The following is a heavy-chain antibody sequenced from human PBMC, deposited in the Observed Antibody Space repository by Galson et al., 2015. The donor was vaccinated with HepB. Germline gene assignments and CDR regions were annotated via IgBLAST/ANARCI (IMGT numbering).Heavy chain of an antibody. CDR2: IFPGDSDT. Sequence: QSGAEVKKPGASLQLSCKASGYSFTTHWIGWVRQMPGKGLAWMGIIFPGDSDTRYSPSCHGQVTMSVDRSISTAYLQWSSLKAADTVMYYCARLGGGMTTSLYYYYYMDVWGQGTTVTVSS. V-gene: IGHV5-51*03. D-gene: IGHD3-16*01. CDR1: GYSFTTHW. CDR3: ARLGGGMTTSLYYYYYMDV. J-gene: IGHJ6*03.